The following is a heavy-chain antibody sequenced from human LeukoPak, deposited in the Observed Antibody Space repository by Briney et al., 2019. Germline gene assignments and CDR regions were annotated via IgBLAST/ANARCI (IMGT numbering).Heavy chain of an antibody. CDR1: GFTFSGYS. CDR2: ISSPSSTI. D-gene: IGHD2-21*01. J-gene: IGHJ2*01. CDR3: ARAYLLPSIPYWYFDL. V-gene: IGHV3-48*04. Sequence: GGSLRLSCAASGFTFSGYSMNWVRQAPGKGLEWLSYISSPSSTIYYADSVRGRFTISRDNAKNSLYLQMNSLRAEDAAIYYCARAYLLPSIPYWYFDLWGRSTLVTVSS.